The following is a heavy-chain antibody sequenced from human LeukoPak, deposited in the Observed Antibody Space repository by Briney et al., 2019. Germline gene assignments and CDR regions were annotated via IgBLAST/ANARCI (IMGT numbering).Heavy chain of an antibody. CDR1: GGTFGSYA. J-gene: IGHJ4*02. D-gene: IGHD2-2*01. CDR3: ARGLPQDIVVVPAAYEIYYFDY. Sequence: SVKVSCKASGGTFGSYAISWVRQAPGQGLEWMGGIIPIFGTANYAQKFQGRVTITADESTSTAYMELSSLRSEDTAVYYCARGLPQDIVVVPAAYEIYYFDYWGQGTLVTVSS. V-gene: IGHV1-69*01. CDR2: IIPIFGTA.